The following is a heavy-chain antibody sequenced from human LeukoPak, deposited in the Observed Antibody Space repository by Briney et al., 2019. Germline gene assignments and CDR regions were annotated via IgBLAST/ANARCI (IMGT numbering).Heavy chain of an antibody. J-gene: IGHJ4*02. CDR2: ISSGGTTI. CDR1: GFTFNTYT. D-gene: IGHD2/OR15-2a*01. V-gene: IGHV3-48*02. Sequence: PGGSLRLSCAASGFTFNTYTLSWVRQAPGKGLEWVSTISSGGTTISYADSVKGRFTISRDNAKLSLALQMNSLRDEDTAVYYCARGSHFFDYWGQGALATVSS. CDR3: ARGSHFFDY.